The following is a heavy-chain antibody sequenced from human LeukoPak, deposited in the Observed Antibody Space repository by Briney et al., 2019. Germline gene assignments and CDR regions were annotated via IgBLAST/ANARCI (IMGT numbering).Heavy chain of an antibody. V-gene: IGHV3-23*01. D-gene: IGHD3-22*01. Sequence: GGSLRLSCAASGFTFSSYSMNWVRQAPGKGLEWVSAISGSGGSTYYADSVKGRFTISRDNSKNTLYLQMNSLRAEDTAVYYCARAYSGYYLFDYWGQGTLVTVSS. CDR2: ISGSGGST. J-gene: IGHJ4*02. CDR1: GFTFSSYS. CDR3: ARAYSGYYLFDY.